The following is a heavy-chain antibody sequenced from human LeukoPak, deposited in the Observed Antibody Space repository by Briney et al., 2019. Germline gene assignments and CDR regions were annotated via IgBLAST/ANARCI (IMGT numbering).Heavy chain of an antibody. J-gene: IGHJ4*02. CDR2: ISSSSSTI. CDR3: ARESHCSGGSCYSD. CDR1: GFTFSSYS. D-gene: IGHD2-15*01. Sequence: GGSLRLSCAASGFTFSSYSMNWVRQAPGKGLEWVSYISSSSSTIYYADSVKGRFTISRDNAKSSLYLQMNSLRAEDTAVYYCARESHCSGGSCYSDWGQGTLVTVSS. V-gene: IGHV3-48*01.